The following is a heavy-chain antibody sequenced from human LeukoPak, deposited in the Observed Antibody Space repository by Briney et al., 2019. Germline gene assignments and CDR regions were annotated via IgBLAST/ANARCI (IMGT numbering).Heavy chain of an antibody. Sequence: PSETLSLTCAVYGGSLSGYYWSWIRQPAGKGLEWIGRIYTSGSTDYNPSLKSRVTMSVDTSKNQFSLKLSSVTAADTAVYYCARENPATGIYYFDYWGQGTLVTVSS. CDR2: IYTSGST. J-gene: IGHJ4*02. D-gene: IGHD7-27*01. CDR1: GGSLSGYY. V-gene: IGHV4-4*07. CDR3: ARENPATGIYYFDY.